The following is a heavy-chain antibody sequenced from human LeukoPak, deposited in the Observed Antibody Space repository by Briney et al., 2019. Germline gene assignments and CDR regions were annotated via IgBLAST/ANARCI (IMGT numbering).Heavy chain of an antibody. V-gene: IGHV1-2*02. J-gene: IGHJ6*02. CDR1: GYTLTELS. Sequence: ASVKVSCKVSGYTLTELSMHWVRQAPGKGLEWMGWINPNSGGTNYAQKFQGRVTTTRDTSISTAYMELSRLRSDDTAVYYCARLLWFGELFSYYYYGMDVWGQGTTVTVSS. CDR2: INPNSGGT. CDR3: ARLLWFGELFSYYYYGMDV. D-gene: IGHD3-10*01.